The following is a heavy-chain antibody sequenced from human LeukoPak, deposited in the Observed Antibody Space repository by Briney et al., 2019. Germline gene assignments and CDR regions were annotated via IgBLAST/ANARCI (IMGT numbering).Heavy chain of an antibody. CDR3: ATWRYCSGGSCYGNYYMDV. CDR1: GGSISSGSYY. D-gene: IGHD2-15*01. J-gene: IGHJ6*03. Sequence: PSQTLSLTCSVSGGSISSGSYYWSWIRQPAGKGLEWIGRIFLSGSTNYNPSLKSRVTISIDTSKNQFSLKLSSVAAVDTAVYYCATWRYCSGGSCYGNYYMDVWGKGTTVTVSS. V-gene: IGHV4-61*02. CDR2: IFLSGST.